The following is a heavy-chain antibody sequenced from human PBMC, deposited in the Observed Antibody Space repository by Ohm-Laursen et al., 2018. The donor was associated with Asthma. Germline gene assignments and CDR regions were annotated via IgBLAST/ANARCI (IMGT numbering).Heavy chain of an antibody. D-gene: IGHD4-17*01. CDR1: GFTFINYA. Sequence: SSLRLSCAASGFTFINYAIAWVRQAPGQGLEWVSGISWNSGSIDYADSVKGRFTISRDNSKNTLYLQMNSLRAEDTAVYYCAKAYGEAFDIWGQGTMVSVSS. CDR3: AKAYGEAFDI. CDR2: ISWNSGSI. V-gene: IGHV3-9*01. J-gene: IGHJ3*02.